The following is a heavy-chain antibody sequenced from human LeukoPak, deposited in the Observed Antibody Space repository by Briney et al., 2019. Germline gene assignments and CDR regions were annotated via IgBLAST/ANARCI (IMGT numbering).Heavy chain of an antibody. Sequence: SSETLSLTCTVSGGSISSYYWSWIRQPPGKGLEWIGYIYYSGSTNYNPSLKSRVTISVDTSKNQFSLKLSSVTAADTAVYYCARVGRRVWLLGDNSYYFDYWGQGALVTVSS. J-gene: IGHJ4*02. V-gene: IGHV4-59*01. CDR1: GGSISSYY. CDR3: ARVGRRVWLLGDNSYYFDY. CDR2: IYYSGST. D-gene: IGHD3-22*01.